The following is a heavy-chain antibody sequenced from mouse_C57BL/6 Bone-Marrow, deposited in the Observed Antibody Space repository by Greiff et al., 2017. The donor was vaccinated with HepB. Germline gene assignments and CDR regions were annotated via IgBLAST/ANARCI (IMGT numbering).Heavy chain of an antibody. CDR3: ASRTVSYAMDY. CDR2: ISSGGSYT. CDR1: GFTFSSYG. D-gene: IGHD1-1*01. Sequence: EVQLKESGGDLVKPGGSLKLSCAASGFTFSSYGMSWVRQTPDKRLEWVATISSGGSYTYYPDSVKGRFTISRDNAKNTLYLQMSSLKSEDTAMYYCASRTVSYAMDYWGQGTSVTVSS. V-gene: IGHV5-6*01. J-gene: IGHJ4*01.